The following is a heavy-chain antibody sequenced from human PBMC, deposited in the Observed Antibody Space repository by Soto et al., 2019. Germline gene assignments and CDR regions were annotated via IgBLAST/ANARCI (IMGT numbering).Heavy chain of an antibody. CDR3: ARTLELRGYYYYYYMDV. V-gene: IGHV3-33*01. Sequence: PGGSLRLSCAASGFTFSSYGMHWVRQAPGKGLEWVAVIWYDGSNKYYADSVKGRFTISRDNSKNTLYLQMNSLRAEDTAVYYCARTLELRGYYYYYYMDVWGKGTTVTVSS. D-gene: IGHD1-7*01. CDR1: GFTFSSYG. CDR2: IWYDGSNK. J-gene: IGHJ6*03.